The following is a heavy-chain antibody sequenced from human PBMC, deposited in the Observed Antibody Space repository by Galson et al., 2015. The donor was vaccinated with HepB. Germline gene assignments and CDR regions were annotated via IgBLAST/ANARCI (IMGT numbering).Heavy chain of an antibody. D-gene: IGHD3-16*01. CDR3: AKQPLKSRSSPDSTFYYYGMDV. J-gene: IGHJ6*02. CDR1: GFTFSSYG. CDR2: ISYDGSNK. Sequence: SLRLSCAASGFTFSSYGMHWVRQAPGKGLEWVAVISYDGSNKYYADSVKGRFTISRDNSKNTLYLQMNSLRAEDTAVYYCAKQPLKSRSSPDSTFYYYGMDVWGQGTTVTVSS. V-gene: IGHV3-30*18.